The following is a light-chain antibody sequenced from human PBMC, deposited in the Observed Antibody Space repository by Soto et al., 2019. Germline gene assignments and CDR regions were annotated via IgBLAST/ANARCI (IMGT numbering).Light chain of an antibody. J-gene: IGLJ3*02. CDR3: QTWGTGIRV. CDR1: SGHSSYA. V-gene: IGLV4-69*01. CDR2: LNSDGSH. Sequence: QPVLTQSTSASASVGASVKLTCTLSSGHSSYAIAWHQQQPEKGPRYLMKLNSDGSHSKGDGIPDRFSGSSSGAERYLTISSLQSEDEADYYCQTWGTGIRVFGGGTQLTVL.